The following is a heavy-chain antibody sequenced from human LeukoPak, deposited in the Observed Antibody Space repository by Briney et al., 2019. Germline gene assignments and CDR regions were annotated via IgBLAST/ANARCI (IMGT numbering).Heavy chain of an antibody. CDR1: GGTFTSVA. V-gene: IGHV1-69*05. D-gene: IGHD4/OR15-4a*01. CDR2: VFPIFGTA. J-gene: IGHJ4*02. CDR3: ARDGGVLQTLYYFDY. Sequence: GASVKLSCTVSGGTFTSVAISWVRQAPGQGHGWMGGVFPIFGTANYAQKLQGRVTITTDESTSTAYMERSSRRPEDTAVYYCARDGGVLQTLYYFDYWGQGTLVTVSS.